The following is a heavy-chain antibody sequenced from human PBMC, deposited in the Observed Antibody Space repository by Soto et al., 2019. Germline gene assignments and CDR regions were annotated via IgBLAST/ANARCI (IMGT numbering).Heavy chain of an antibody. CDR2: IYYSGNT. J-gene: IGHJ6*02. V-gene: IGHV4-30-4*01. CDR3: ARATTVTSSFFFYGLDV. D-gene: IGHD4-17*01. CDR1: GDSISSGDYY. Sequence: SETLSLTCTVSGDSISSGDYYWSWIRQPPGKGLEWIGCIYYSGNTYYNPSLKRRFSISVDTSKNQFSLHLTSVIAADSALYFCARATTVTSSFFFYGLDVWGQGTTVTVSS.